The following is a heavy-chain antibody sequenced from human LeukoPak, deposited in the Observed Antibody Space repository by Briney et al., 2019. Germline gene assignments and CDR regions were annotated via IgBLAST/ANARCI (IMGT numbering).Heavy chain of an antibody. J-gene: IGHJ4*02. CDR2: INHSGST. CDR3: ARLGIYVFDY. D-gene: IGHD1-26*01. Sequence: SETLSLTCAVYGGSFSDYYWSWIRQPPGKGLEWIGEINHSGSTNYNPSLKSRVTISVDTSKNQFSLKLSSVTAADTAVYYCARLGIYVFDYWGQGTLVTVSP. CDR1: GGSFSDYY. V-gene: IGHV4-34*01.